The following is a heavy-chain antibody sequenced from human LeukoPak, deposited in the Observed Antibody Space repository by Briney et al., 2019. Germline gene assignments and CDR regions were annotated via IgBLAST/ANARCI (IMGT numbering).Heavy chain of an antibody. CDR1: GFTFCRYG. Sequence: GGALRLSCGAPGFTFCRYGMQRGRESPGEGLGWGAVIWYEGSNKYYADSGKCWFTISRDNSKNTLYLQMNSLRPEVTAVYYCAKDFHSLGPPSTGVMVVTGNDYWGQGTLVTVSS. D-gene: IGHD2-21*02. CDR3: AKDFHSLGPPSTGVMVVTGNDY. CDR2: IWYEGSNK. J-gene: IGHJ4*02. V-gene: IGHV3-33*06.